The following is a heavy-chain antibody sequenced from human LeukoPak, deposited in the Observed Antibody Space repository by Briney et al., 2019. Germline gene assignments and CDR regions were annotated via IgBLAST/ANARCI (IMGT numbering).Heavy chain of an antibody. CDR1: GGTFSSYA. CDR2: IIPIFGTA. CDR3: AREGRIDYSNYAFDY. J-gene: IGHJ4*02. V-gene: IGHV1-69*05. Sequence: ASVKVSCKASGGTFSSYAISWVRQAPGQGLEWMGGIIPIFGTANYAQKFQGRVTITTDESTSTAYMELSSLRSEDTAVYYCAREGRIDYSNYAFDYWGQGTLVTVSS. D-gene: IGHD4-11*01.